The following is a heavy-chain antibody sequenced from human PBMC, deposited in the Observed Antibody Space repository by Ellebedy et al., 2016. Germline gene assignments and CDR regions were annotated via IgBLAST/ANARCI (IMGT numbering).Heavy chain of an antibody. J-gene: IGHJ4*02. Sequence: ASVKVSXXASGYTFTDYYIHWVRQVPGQGLEWMGWINPNSGGPNYAQKFQGRVTMTRDTSTSTVYMELSGLRSEDTAIYYCARDTITAAAFDYWGQGTLVTVS. D-gene: IGHD6-13*01. CDR3: ARDTITAAAFDY. V-gene: IGHV1-2*02. CDR2: INPNSGGP. CDR1: GYTFTDYY.